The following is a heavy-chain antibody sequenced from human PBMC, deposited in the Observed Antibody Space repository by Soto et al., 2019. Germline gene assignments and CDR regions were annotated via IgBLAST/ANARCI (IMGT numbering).Heavy chain of an antibody. CDR2: IIPIVGTA. CDR3: ARKTVVTQFRGMDV. Sequence: GASVKVSCKASGGTFSSYATSWVRQAPGQGLEWMGGIIPIVGTANYAQKFQGRVTITADESTSTAYMELSSLRSEDTAVYYCARKTVVTQFRGMDVWGQGTTVTVSS. V-gene: IGHV1-69*13. CDR1: GGTFSSYA. D-gene: IGHD2-15*01. J-gene: IGHJ6*02.